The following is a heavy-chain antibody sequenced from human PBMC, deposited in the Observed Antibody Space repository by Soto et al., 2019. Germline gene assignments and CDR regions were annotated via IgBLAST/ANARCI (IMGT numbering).Heavy chain of an antibody. CDR2: ISSSSSYI. V-gene: IGHV3-21*01. CDR3: ARDIAAAGLFDY. CDR1: GFTFSSYS. J-gene: IGHJ4*02. Sequence: EVQLVESGGGLVKPGGSLRLSCAASGFTFSSYSMNWVRQAPGKGLEWVSSISSSSSYIYYADSVKGRFTISRDNAKNSLYLQMNSLRAEDTAVYYCARDIAAAGLFDYSGQGTLVTVSS. D-gene: IGHD6-13*01.